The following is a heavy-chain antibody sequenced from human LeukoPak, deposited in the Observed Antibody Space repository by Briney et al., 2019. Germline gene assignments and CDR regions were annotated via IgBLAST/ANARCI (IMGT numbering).Heavy chain of an antibody. D-gene: IGHD3-22*01. J-gene: IGHJ4*02. Sequence: SETLSLTCTVSGGSISSYYWSWIRQPPGKGLEGMGYIYYSGSTNYNPSLKSRVTISVDTSKNQFSLKLSSVTAADTAVYYCAAYYDSSGYYWSYFDYWGQGTLVTVSS. CDR1: GGSISSYY. V-gene: IGHV4-59*08. CDR3: AAYYDSSGYYWSYFDY. CDR2: IYYSGST.